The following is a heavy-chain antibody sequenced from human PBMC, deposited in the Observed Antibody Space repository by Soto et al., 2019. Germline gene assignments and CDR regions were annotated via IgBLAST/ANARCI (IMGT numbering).Heavy chain of an antibody. D-gene: IGHD3-3*01. V-gene: IGHV1-2*02. CDR3: ARGGGVGVAGSAAFYM. CDR2: INPATGAA. CDR1: GYPVTAYY. J-gene: IGHJ3*02. Sequence: QLHLVQSGAVVKKPGASVTVSCSASGYPVTAYYMHWVRQAPGRGLEWMGGINPATGAAKYTQTLQGRVTLHRAPPKSTVLMELSGLTSGYTAVFYGARGGGVGVAGSAAFYMWGQGTLVTVSS.